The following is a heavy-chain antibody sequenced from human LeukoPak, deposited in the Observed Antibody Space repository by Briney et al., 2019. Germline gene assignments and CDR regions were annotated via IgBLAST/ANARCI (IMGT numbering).Heavy chain of an antibody. D-gene: IGHD2-15*01. CDR1: GYTFASYG. V-gene: IGHV1-18*01. CDR3: AREYLGYCSGGSCYYFDY. Sequence: ASVKVSCKASGYTFASYGISWVRQAPGQGLEWMGWISVYNGNTNYAQKLQGRVTMTTDTSTSTAYMELRSLRSDDTAVYYCAREYLGYCSGGSCYYFDYWGQGTLVTVSS. J-gene: IGHJ4*02. CDR2: ISVYNGNT.